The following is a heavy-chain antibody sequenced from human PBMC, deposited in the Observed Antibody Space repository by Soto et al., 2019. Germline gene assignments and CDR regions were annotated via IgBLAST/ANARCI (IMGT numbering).Heavy chain of an antibody. Sequence: PGGSLRLSCAVSGFSFNNYAMNWVRLPQGKGLEWVSSISGGGTGTYSAEDVRGRFTISRDKSRNTVYLQMSSLRVEDTAVYYCAKGHYYDNVGNWVANQAFDSWGQGSLVTVSS. J-gene: IGHJ4*02. CDR2: ISGGGTGT. CDR1: GFSFNNYA. CDR3: AKGHYYDNVGNWVANQAFDS. V-gene: IGHV3-23*01. D-gene: IGHD3-22*01.